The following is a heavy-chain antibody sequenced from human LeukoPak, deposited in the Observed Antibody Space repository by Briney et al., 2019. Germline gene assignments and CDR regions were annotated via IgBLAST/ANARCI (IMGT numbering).Heavy chain of an antibody. V-gene: IGHV1-46*03. CDR1: GYTFTSYY. J-gene: IGHJ3*02. D-gene: IGHD5-12*01. Sequence: ASVKVSCKASGYTFTSYYMHWVRQAPGQGLEWMGIINPSGGSTSYAQKFQGRVTMTRDTSTSTVYMELSSLRSGDTAVYYCARVPATILTPDDAFDIWGQGTMVTVSS. CDR3: ARVPATILTPDDAFDI. CDR2: INPSGGST.